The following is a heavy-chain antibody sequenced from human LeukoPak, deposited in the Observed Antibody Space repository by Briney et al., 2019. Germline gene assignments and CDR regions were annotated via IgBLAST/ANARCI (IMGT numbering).Heavy chain of an antibody. CDR2: ISGSGSSL. CDR3: AELGITMIEGV. J-gene: IGHJ6*04. Sequence: PGGSLRLSCAASGFTFSAYEMNWVRQAPGKGLEPVSYISGSGSSLSYADSVRGRFTISRDNAKNSLYLQMNSLRAEDTAVYYCAELGITMIEGVWGKGTTVTVSS. CDR1: GFTFSAYE. D-gene: IGHD3-22*01. V-gene: IGHV3-48*03.